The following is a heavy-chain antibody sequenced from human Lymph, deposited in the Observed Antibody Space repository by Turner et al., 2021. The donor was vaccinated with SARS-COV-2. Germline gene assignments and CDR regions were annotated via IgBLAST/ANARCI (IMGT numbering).Heavy chain of an antibody. V-gene: IGHV5-51*03. J-gene: IGHJ6*02. CDR2: LYPGDSDT. D-gene: IGHD2-2*02. CDR1: GYSFTSYW. CDR3: ARSEFCTSTSCYRGYYYYRMDV. Sequence: EVQLVQSGAEVKKPGESLKISCKGSGYSFTSYWIGWVRQMPGKGLEWMGILYPGDSDTRYSPSFQGQVTISADKSISTAYLQWSSRKASETAMYYCARSEFCTSTSCYRGYYYYRMDVWGQGTTVTVSS.